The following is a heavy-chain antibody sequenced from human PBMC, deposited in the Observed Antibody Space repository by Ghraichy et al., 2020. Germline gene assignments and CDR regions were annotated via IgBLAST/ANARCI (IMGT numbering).Heavy chain of an antibody. CDR2: ISSSSSTI. CDR3: ARGYGSGRNWFDP. Sequence: GESLRLSCAASEFIFSTYNMNWVRQAPGRGLEWVSYISSSSSTIHYADSVKDRFTISRDNAKNSLYLQMNSLRAEDTAVYYSARGYGSGRNWFDPWGQGTLVTVSS. J-gene: IGHJ5*02. D-gene: IGHD3-10*01. CDR1: EFIFSTYN. V-gene: IGHV3-48*01.